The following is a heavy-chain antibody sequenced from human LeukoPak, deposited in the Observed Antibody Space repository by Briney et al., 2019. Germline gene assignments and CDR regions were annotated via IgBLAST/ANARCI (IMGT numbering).Heavy chain of an antibody. V-gene: IGHV4-59*01. J-gene: IGHJ5*02. CDR1: GGSISSYY. CDR2: IYYSGST. CDR3: ARVSFSGPYSLFAP. D-gene: IGHD1-26*01. Sequence: SETLSLTCTVSGGSISSYYWSWIRQPPGKGLEWMGYIYYSGSTIYNPSLKSRVTISVDTSKNQFSLKLSSVTAADTAVYYCARVSFSGPYSLFAPWGQGTLVTVSP.